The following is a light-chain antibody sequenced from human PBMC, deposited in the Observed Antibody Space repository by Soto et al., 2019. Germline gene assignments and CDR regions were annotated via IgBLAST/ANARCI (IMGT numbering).Light chain of an antibody. CDR3: QQTRSVPRA. Sequence: DIEMTQSPPFLSASVGDRVTITCRASQNILIYLSWYQPKPGKAPRVLIFAVSTLQGGVPSRLSGSTPGTDFTLPIRSLQPEDCATYYGQQTRSVPRAFGLGDKVEL. V-gene: IGKV1-39*01. CDR1: QNILIY. CDR2: AVS. J-gene: IGKJ1*01.